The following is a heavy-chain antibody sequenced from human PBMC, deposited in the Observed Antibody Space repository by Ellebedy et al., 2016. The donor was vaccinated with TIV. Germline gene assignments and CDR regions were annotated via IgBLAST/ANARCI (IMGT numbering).Heavy chain of an antibody. V-gene: IGHV3-33*08. D-gene: IGHD2-2*01. CDR2: IWYDGNKK. CDR3: ARTRFCSSTRCYYYFDY. CDR1: GFTFSSYG. J-gene: IGHJ4*02. Sequence: GGSLRLSCAASGFTFSSYGMHWVRQAPGKGLEWVAVIWYDGNKKDYADSVRGRFTISRDNSKNTLHLQMNSLRAEDTAVYYCARTRFCSSTRCYYYFDYWGQGTLVTVSS.